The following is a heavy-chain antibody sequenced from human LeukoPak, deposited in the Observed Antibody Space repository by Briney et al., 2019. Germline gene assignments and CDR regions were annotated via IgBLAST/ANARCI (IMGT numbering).Heavy chain of an antibody. CDR1: GFTFSSYW. J-gene: IGHJ6*02. D-gene: IGHD3-22*01. V-gene: IGHV3-74*01. Sequence: GGSLRLSCAASGFTFSSYWMHWVRQAPGKGVVWVSGINSAGSSTSYADSVKGRFTISRDNAKNTLYLQMNSLRAEDTAEYYCASPTYYYDSSGYPGQAYGMDVWGQGTTVTVSS. CDR3: ASPTYYYDSSGYPGQAYGMDV. CDR2: INSAGSST.